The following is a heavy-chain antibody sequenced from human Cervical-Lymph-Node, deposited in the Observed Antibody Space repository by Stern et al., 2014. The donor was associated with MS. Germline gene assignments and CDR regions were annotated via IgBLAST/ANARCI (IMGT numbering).Heavy chain of an antibody. CDR2: INTGKGNT. V-gene: IGHV1-3*04. CDR3: ATPTKGFGLFDN. CDR1: GYNLRNYA. Sequence: QVQLVQSGAEVKKPGASVKISCKASGYNLRNYAMHWVRQAPGQRPEWMGWINTGKGNTQYSEHFQDRITIARDTSADTIYMELTRLTSDDTSIYYCATPTKGFGLFDNWGQGTLLTVSS. D-gene: IGHD3-10*01. J-gene: IGHJ4*02.